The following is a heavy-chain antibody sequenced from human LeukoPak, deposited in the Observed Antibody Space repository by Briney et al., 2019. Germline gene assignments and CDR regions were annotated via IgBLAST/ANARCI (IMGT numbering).Heavy chain of an antibody. CDR1: GFTFGDYA. CDR2: IRSKAYGGTT. Sequence: PGGSLRLSCTASGFTFGDYAMSWFRQAPGKGLEWVGFIRSKAYGGTTEYAASVKGRFTISRDDSKSIAYLQMNSLKTEDTAVYYCTHATYYDYVWDALGAFDIWGQGTMVTVSS. J-gene: IGHJ3*02. CDR3: THATYYDYVWDALGAFDI. D-gene: IGHD3-16*01. V-gene: IGHV3-49*03.